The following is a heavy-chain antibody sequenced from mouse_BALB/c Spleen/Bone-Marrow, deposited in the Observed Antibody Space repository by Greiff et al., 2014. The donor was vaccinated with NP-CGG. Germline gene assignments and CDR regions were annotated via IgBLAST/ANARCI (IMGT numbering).Heavy chain of an antibody. CDR1: GYSFSNYW. V-gene: IGHV1-80*01. D-gene: IGHD1-1*01. CDR3: ASRGDYSYAMDY. J-gene: IGHJ4*01. CDR2: IYPGDGDT. Sequence: QVQLQQSGAELVRPGSSVKISSKSSGYSFSNYWMNWMKQRPGQGLEWIGQIYPGDGDTNYNGKFKGKATLTADKSSSTAYMQLSSLTSEDCAVYFCASRGDYSYAMDYWGQGTSVTVSS.